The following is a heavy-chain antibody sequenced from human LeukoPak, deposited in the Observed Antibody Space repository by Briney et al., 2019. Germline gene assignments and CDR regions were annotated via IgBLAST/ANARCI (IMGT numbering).Heavy chain of an antibody. D-gene: IGHD3-9*01. CDR3: AKWRDYDVLTGYYVPDY. V-gene: IGHV3-23*01. CDR2: ILGSGGST. Sequence: PGASLRLPCAASGFTFSNYAMSWVRQAPGKGLEWVSAILGSGGSTYYADSVKGRFTVSRDNSKSTLYLQMNSLRAEDTALYYCAKWRDYDVLTGYYVPDYWGQGTLVTVSS. J-gene: IGHJ4*02. CDR1: GFTFSNYA.